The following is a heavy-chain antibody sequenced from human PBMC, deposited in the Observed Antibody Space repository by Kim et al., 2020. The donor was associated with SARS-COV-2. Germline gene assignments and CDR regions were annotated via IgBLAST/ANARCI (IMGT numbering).Heavy chain of an antibody. V-gene: IGHV4-39*01. J-gene: IGHJ2*01. CDR1: GGSISSSSYY. D-gene: IGHD6-6*01. CDR2: IYYSGST. Sequence: SETLSLTCTVSGGSISSSSYYWGWIRQPPGKGLEWIGSIYYSGSTYYNPSLKSRVTISVDTSKNQFSLKLSSVTAADTAVYYCARHPARNWYFDLWGRGTLVTVSS. CDR3: ARHPARNWYFDL.